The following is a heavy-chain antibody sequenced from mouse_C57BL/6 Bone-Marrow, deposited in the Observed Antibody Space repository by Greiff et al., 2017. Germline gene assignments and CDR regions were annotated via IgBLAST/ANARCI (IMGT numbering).Heavy chain of an antibody. V-gene: IGHV14-2*01. CDR1: GFNIKDYY. D-gene: IGHD3-3*01. CDR3: ARGGGTWFDY. Sequence: VQLQQPGAELVKPGASVKLSCTASGFNIKDYYMPWVKQRTEQGLEWIGRIDPEDGETKYAPKFQGKATITADTSSITAYLQLSSLTSEDTAVYYCARGGGTWFDYWGQGTTLTVSS. J-gene: IGHJ2*01. CDR2: IDPEDGET.